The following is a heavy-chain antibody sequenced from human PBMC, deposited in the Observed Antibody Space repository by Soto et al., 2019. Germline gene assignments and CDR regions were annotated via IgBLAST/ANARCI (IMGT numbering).Heavy chain of an antibody. J-gene: IGHJ5*02. Sequence: PGESLKISCKGSGYSFTSYWISWVRQMPGKGLEWMGRIDPSDSYTNYSPSFQGHVTISADKSISTAYLQWSSLKASDTAMYYCARLPKLLRGVHNWFDPWGQGTLVTVSS. D-gene: IGHD3-10*01. V-gene: IGHV5-10-1*01. CDR2: IDPSDSYT. CDR3: ARLPKLLRGVHNWFDP. CDR1: GYSFTSYW.